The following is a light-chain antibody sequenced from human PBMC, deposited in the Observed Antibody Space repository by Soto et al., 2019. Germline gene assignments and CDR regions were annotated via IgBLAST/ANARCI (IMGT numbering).Light chain of an antibody. CDR3: CSYEDNGAVV. Sequence: QSVLTQPASVSGSPGQSITISCTGTYSNVGKHNLVSWYQQHPGKVPKLIIHEVTKRPSGVSNRFSGSKSGNTASLTISGLHAEDEAEYYCCSYEDNGAVVFGGRTKLTVL. V-gene: IGLV2-23*02. J-gene: IGLJ2*01. CDR2: EVT. CDR1: YSNVGKHNL.